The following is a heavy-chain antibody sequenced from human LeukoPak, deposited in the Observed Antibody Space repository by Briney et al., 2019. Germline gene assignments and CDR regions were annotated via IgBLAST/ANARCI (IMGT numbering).Heavy chain of an antibody. D-gene: IGHD5-18*01. CDR3: AIQGYSYGYGRIDY. CDR1: GFTFSSYA. Sequence: GGSLRLSCAASGFTFSSYAMSWVRQAPGKGLEWVSAISGSGGSTYYADSVKGRFTISRDNSKNTLYLQMNSLRAEDTAVYYCAIQGYSYGYGRIDYWGQGTLVTVSS. V-gene: IGHV3-23*01. J-gene: IGHJ4*02. CDR2: ISGSGGST.